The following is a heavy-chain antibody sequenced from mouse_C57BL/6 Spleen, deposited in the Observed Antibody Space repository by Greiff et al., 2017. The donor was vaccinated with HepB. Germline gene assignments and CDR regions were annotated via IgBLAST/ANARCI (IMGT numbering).Heavy chain of an antibody. CDR3: ARGRSNPYFDY. Sequence: DVKLQESGPGMVKPSQSLSLTCTVTGYSITSGYDWHWIRHFPGNKLEWMGYISYSGSTNYNPSLKSRISITHDTSKNHFFLKLNSVTTEDTATYDCARGRSNPYFDYWGQGTTLTVSS. CDR1: GYSITSGYD. CDR2: ISYSGST. D-gene: IGHD4-1*01. V-gene: IGHV3-1*01. J-gene: IGHJ2*01.